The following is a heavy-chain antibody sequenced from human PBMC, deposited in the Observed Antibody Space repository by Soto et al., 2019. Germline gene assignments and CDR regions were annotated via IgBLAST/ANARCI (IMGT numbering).Heavy chain of an antibody. CDR2: ISYDGSNR. V-gene: IGHV3-30-3*01. CDR3: ERVTQAVAADY. D-gene: IGHD6-19*01. J-gene: IGHJ4*02. CDR1: GLTLSNYA. Sequence: QVQLVESGGGVVQPGRSLRLSCAASGLTLSNYAMHWFRQAPGKGLEWVAVISYDGSNRYYADSVKGRFTISRDNSKNTLDLQMNSLSAEDTAVYDCERVTQAVAADYWGQGTLVTVSS.